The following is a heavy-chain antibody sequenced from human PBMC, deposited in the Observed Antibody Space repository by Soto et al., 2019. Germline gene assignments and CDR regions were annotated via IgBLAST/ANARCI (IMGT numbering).Heavy chain of an antibody. V-gene: IGHV4-59*11. CDR1: GASISSLY. CDR3: ARDPARPYDAFDI. Sequence: SETLSLTCTISGASISSLYWSWVRQPPGKGLEWIGYIHYSGSTNYNPSLKSRVTILVDTSKNQFSLKLSSVTAADTAVYYCARDPARPYDAFDIWGQGTMVTVSS. CDR2: IHYSGST. J-gene: IGHJ3*02. D-gene: IGHD6-6*01.